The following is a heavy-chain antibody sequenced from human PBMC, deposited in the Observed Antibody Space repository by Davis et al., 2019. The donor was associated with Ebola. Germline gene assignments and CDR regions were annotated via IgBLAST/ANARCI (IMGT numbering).Heavy chain of an antibody. J-gene: IGHJ4*02. V-gene: IGHV4-34*01. CDR1: GGSFSGYY. CDR2: INHSGST. D-gene: IGHD3-3*01. CDR3: ARVSYDFWSGYFDY. Sequence: MPSETLSLTCAAYGGSFSGYYWSWIRQPPGKGLEWIGEINHSGSTNYNPSLKSRVTISVDTSKNQFSLKLSAVTAADTAVYYCARVSYDFWSGYFDYWGQGTLVTVSS.